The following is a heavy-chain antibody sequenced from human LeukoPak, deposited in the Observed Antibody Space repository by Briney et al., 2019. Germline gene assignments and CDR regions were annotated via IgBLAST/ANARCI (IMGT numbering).Heavy chain of an antibody. CDR3: ARQSGTYWGLDY. D-gene: IGHD1-26*01. Sequence: ASVKVSCKASGYIFTGYYIHWVRQGPGQGLEWMGCINPNSGDTKYAQKFPGRFTMTRDTSIGTASMEFNSLTSDDTAVYYCARQSGTYWGLDYWGQGTLVTVSS. CDR2: INPNSGDT. CDR1: GYIFTGYY. J-gene: IGHJ4*02. V-gene: IGHV1-2*02.